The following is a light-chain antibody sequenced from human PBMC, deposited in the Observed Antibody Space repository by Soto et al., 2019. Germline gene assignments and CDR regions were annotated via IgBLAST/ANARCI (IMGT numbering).Light chain of an antibody. CDR1: SSNIGAGYE. CDR2: ENN. V-gene: IGLV1-40*01. Sequence: QSVLTQPPSVSEAPGQRVTISCTGSSSNIGAGYEAHWYQQVPGTAPKLLIYENNNRPSGVPDRFSGSKSGTSASLAITGLRAEDEARYYCQSYDSRLSGYFFGTGTKPTVL. J-gene: IGLJ1*01. CDR3: QSYDSRLSGYF.